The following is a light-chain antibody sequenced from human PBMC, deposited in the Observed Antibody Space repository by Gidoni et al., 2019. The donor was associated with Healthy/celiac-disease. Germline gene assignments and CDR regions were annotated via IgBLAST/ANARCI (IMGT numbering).Light chain of an antibody. CDR2: DAS. V-gene: IGKV1-5*01. Sequence: DIQMTQSPSTLSASVGDRVTITCRASQSISSWLAWYQQKPGNAPKLLIYDASSLESGVPSRFSGSGSGTEFTLTISSLQPDDFATYYCQQYNSYPWTFXQXTKVXIK. CDR3: QQYNSYPWT. J-gene: IGKJ1*01. CDR1: QSISSW.